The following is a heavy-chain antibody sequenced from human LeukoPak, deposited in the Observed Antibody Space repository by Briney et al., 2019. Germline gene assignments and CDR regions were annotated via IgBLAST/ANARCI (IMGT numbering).Heavy chain of an antibody. D-gene: IGHD1-26*01. CDR2: KWYDGSNK. J-gene: IGHJ4*02. CDR1: GFTFSSYG. V-gene: IGHV3-33*01. Sequence: GGSLRLSCAASGFTFSSYGMHWVRQAPGKGLEWVAVKWYDGSNKYYADSVKGRFTISRDNSKNTLYLQMNSLRAEDTAVYYCARGGQYSGSRNYFDYWGQGTLVTVSS. CDR3: ARGGQYSGSRNYFDY.